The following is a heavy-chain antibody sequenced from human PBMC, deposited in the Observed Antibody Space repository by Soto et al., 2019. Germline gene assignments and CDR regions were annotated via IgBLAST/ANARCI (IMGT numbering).Heavy chain of an antibody. CDR1: GGSISSYY. D-gene: IGHD2-21*01. J-gene: IGHJ5*02. Sequence: SSETLSLTCTVSGGSISSYYWSWIRQPPGKGLEWIGYIYYSGSTNYNPSLKSRVTISVDTSKNQFSLKLSSVTAADTAVYYCARQPPRIVVSLLPIPTWGQGTLVTVSS. V-gene: IGHV4-59*08. CDR3: ARQPPRIVVSLLPIPT. CDR2: IYYSGST.